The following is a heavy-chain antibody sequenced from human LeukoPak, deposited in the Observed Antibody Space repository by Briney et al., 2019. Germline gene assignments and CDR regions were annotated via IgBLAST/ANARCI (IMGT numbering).Heavy chain of an antibody. CDR3: AREDYDSSGYSDY. CDR2: INPNSGGT. CDR1: GYTFTGYY. J-gene: IGHJ4*02. D-gene: IGHD3-22*01. V-gene: IGHV1-2*06. Sequence: ASVKVSCKASGYTFTGYYMHWVRQAPGQGLEWMGRINPNSGGTNYAQKFQGRVTMTRDTSISTAYMELSRLRSDDTAVYYCAREDYDSSGYSDYWGQGTLVTVSS.